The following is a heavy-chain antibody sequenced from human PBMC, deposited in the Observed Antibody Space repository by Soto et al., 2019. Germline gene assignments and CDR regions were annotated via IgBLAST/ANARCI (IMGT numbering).Heavy chain of an antibody. CDR3: STPIWGGGPASAVDF. D-gene: IGHD3-16*01. J-gene: IGHJ4*02. CDR2: ISANGGRT. Sequence: EVQLLESGGGLVQPGGSLRRSCAASGFTFSNYGMSWVRHSPGKGLEWVSSISANGGRTYYADSVKGRFTISRDNSKNPLSLQMDRPIVEHTAVYYCSTPIWGGGPASAVDFWGQGTLVTVSS. V-gene: IGHV3-23*01. CDR1: GFTFSNYG.